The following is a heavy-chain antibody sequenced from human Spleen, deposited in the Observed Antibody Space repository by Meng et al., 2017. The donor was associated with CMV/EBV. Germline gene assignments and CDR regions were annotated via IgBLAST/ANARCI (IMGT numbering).Heavy chain of an antibody. CDR2: IRYDGSNK. CDR3: AKSSLRYSLDY. Sequence: LLGGAWGLVVQPGGSLRLSCAASGFTFSSYGMHWVRQAPGKGLEWVAFIRYDGSNKYYADSVKGRFTISRDNSKNTLYLQMNSLRAEDTAVYYCAKSSLRYSLDYWGQGTLVTVSS. D-gene: IGHD4-17*01. V-gene: IGHV3-30*02. CDR1: GFTFSSYG. J-gene: IGHJ4*02.